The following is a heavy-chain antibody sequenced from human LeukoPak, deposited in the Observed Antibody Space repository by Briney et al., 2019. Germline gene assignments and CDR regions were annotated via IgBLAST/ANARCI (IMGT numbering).Heavy chain of an antibody. V-gene: IGHV3-48*04. D-gene: IGHD2-2*01. J-gene: IGHJ4*02. CDR1: GFTFSSYW. CDR2: ISSSSSTI. Sequence: GGSLRLSCAASGFTFSSYWMSWVRQAPGKGLEWVSYISSSSSTIYYADSVKGRFTISRDNAKNSLYLQMNSLRAEDTAVYYCARGSVDVIVVVPASFDYWGQGTLVTVSS. CDR3: ARGSVDVIVVVPASFDY.